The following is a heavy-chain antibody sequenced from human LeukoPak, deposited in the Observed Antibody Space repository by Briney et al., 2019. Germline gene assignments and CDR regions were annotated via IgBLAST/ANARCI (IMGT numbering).Heavy chain of an antibody. Sequence: SETLSLTCAVYGGSFSGYYWSWIRQPPGKGLEWIGEINHSGSTNYNPSLKSRVTISVDTSENQFSLKLSSVTAADTAVYYCGRGATGYWGQGTLVTVSS. CDR2: INHSGST. J-gene: IGHJ4*02. CDR3: GRGATGY. CDR1: GGSFSGYY. D-gene: IGHD1-26*01. V-gene: IGHV4-34*01.